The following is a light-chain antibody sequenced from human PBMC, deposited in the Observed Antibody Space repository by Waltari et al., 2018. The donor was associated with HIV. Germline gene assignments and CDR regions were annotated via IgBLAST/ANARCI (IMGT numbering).Light chain of an antibody. Sequence: QSVLTQPPSVSEAPRQRVTISCSGSSSNIGNNAVNWYQQVPGKAPKLLIYDDDLLPSGVSDRFSGSKSGTSASLAISGLQSEDEADYYCAAWDDNLNGYVFGTGTKVTVL. V-gene: IGLV1-36*01. CDR3: AAWDDNLNGYV. CDR2: DDD. J-gene: IGLJ1*01. CDR1: SSNIGNNA.